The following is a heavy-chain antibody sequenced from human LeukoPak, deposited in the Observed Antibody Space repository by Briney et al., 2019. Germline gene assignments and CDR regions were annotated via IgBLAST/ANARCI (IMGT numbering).Heavy chain of an antibody. CDR2: ISSSSSYI. J-gene: IGHJ4*02. V-gene: IGHV3-21*01. Sequence: GGSLRLSCAASGFTFSSYSMNWVRQAPGKGLEWVSSISSSSSYIYYADSVKGRFTISRDNAKNSLYLQMNSLRAEDTAVYYCARGASVVVPAAIRLDWGQGTLVTVSS. CDR3: ARGASVVVPAAIRLD. D-gene: IGHD2-2*01. CDR1: GFTFSSYS.